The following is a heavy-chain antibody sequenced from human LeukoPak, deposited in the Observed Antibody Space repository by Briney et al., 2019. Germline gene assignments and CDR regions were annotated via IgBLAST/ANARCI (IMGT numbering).Heavy chain of an antibody. CDR3: ARGRNYYGSGRSRYYGMDV. J-gene: IGHJ6*02. Sequence: ASVKVSCKASGYTFTSYDINWVRQATGQGLEWMGWMNPNSGNTGYAQKFQGRVTMTRNTSISTAYMELSSLRPEDTAVYYCARGRNYYGSGRSRYYGMDVWGQGTTVTVSS. D-gene: IGHD3-10*01. CDR1: GYTFTSYD. V-gene: IGHV1-8*01. CDR2: MNPNSGNT.